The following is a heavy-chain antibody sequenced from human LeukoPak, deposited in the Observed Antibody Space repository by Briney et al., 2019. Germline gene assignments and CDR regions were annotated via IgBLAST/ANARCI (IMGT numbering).Heavy chain of an antibody. CDR2: MNPKSGNR. CDR3: VGGYSSGWDAFDI. D-gene: IGHD6-19*01. V-gene: IGHV1-8*02. Sequence: ASVKVSCKASGGTFSSYTISWVRQAPGQGLEWMGWMNPKSGNRGYAQKFQGRVTMTRNTSISTVYMELSSLRSEDTAVYYCVGGYSSGWDAFDIWGQGTMVTVSS. J-gene: IGHJ3*02. CDR1: GGTFSSYT.